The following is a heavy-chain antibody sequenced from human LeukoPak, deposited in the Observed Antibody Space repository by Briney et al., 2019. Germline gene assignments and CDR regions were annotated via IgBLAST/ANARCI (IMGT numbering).Heavy chain of an antibody. Sequence: GGSLRLPCAASGFTFDDYGMSWVRQAPGKGLEWVSGINWNGGSTGYADSVKGRFTISRDNAKNSLYLQMNSLRAEDTAVYYCARRYGSGSYPFDYWGQGTLVTVSS. V-gene: IGHV3-20*04. CDR2: INWNGGST. CDR3: ARRYGSGSYPFDY. D-gene: IGHD3-10*01. CDR1: GFTFDDYG. J-gene: IGHJ4*02.